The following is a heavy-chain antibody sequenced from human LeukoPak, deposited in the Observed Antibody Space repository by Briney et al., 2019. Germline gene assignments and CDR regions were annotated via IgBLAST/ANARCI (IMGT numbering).Heavy chain of an antibody. J-gene: IGHJ4*02. Sequence: ASVKVSCKASGYTFTSYDINWVRQATGQGLEWMGWMNPNSGNTGYAQKFQGRLTMTRDMSTSTVYMELSSLRSEDTAIYYCARGLSYDGDDYWGQGTLVTVSS. CDR1: GYTFTSYD. V-gene: IGHV1-8*01. CDR3: ARGLSYDGDDY. D-gene: IGHD3-22*01. CDR2: MNPNSGNT.